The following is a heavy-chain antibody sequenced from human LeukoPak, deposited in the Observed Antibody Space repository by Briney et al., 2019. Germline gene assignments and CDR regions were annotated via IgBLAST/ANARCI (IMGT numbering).Heavy chain of an antibody. CDR1: GFTFSSYA. D-gene: IGHD3-22*01. CDR2: ISGSGDST. J-gene: IGHJ3*02. V-gene: IGHV3-23*01. Sequence: AGGSLRLSCAASGFTFSSYAMTWVRQAPGKGLEWVSAISGSGDSTYYADSVKGRFTISRDNSKNTLYLQMKSLRAEDTAVYYGAKRARTYYLDRSGPGVVFDTWGQGTMATVSS. CDR3: AKRARTYYLDRSGPGVVFDT.